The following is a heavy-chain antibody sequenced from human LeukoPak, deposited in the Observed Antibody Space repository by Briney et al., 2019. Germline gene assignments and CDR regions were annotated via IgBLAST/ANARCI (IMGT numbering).Heavy chain of an antibody. Sequence: SETLSLTCSVSGGITTTYYWGWVRQPPGKGLEWIGSLSHSEDTYFNPSLKSRVTISLDTSKNHFSLNLSTVTAADTAVYFCARARTYNHHPNWIDLWGQGVRVTVSS. CDR1: GGITTTYY. D-gene: IGHD5-24*01. CDR2: LSHSEDT. V-gene: IGHV4-38-2*02. CDR3: ARARTYNHHPNWIDL. J-gene: IGHJ5*02.